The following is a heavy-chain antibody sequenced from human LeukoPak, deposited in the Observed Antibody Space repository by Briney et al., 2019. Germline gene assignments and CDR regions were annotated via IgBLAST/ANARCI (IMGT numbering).Heavy chain of an antibody. V-gene: IGHV1-69*06. Sequence: ASVKVSCKASGGTFSSFAINWVRQAPGQGLEWMGGIIPIFGTANYAEKFQGRVTITADKSTSTAYMEMSSLRSEDTAVYYCARDYYDSSGYYRYFDYWGQGTLVTVSS. J-gene: IGHJ4*02. CDR1: GGTFSSFA. CDR3: ARDYYDSSGYYRYFDY. CDR2: IIPIFGTA. D-gene: IGHD3-22*01.